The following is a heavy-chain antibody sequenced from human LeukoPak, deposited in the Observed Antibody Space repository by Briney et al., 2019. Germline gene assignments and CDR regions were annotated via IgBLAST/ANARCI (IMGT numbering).Heavy chain of an antibody. D-gene: IGHD6-19*01. CDR1: GGSINNYY. V-gene: IGHV4-59*01. J-gene: IGHJ4*02. CDR2: IYHSGST. Sequence: SETLSLTCTVSGGSINNYYWSWIRKPPGKGLEWIGYIYHSGSTNYNPSLKSRVTISIDTSKNQFSLDLSSVTAADTAVYYCASTLVGIAVYWGQGTLVTVSS. CDR3: ASTLVGIAVY.